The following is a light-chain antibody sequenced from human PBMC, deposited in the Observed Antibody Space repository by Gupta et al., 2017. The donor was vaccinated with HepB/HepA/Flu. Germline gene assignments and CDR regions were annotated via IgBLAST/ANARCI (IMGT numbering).Light chain of an antibody. CDR1: QSISSY. V-gene: IGKV1-39*01. Sequence: DIQMTQSPSSLSASVGDRVTITCRASQSISSYLNWYQQKPGKAPKLLIYAASSLQSGVPSRFSGSGSGTDFTLTISMLQPEDFATYYCQRCYSTPWTFGQGTKVEIK. CDR2: AAS. J-gene: IGKJ1*01. CDR3: QRCYSTPWT.